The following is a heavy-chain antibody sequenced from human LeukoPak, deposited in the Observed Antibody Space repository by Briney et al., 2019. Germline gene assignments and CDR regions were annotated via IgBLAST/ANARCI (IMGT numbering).Heavy chain of an antibody. J-gene: IGHJ5*02. CDR2: ISYDGSNK. Sequence: GGSLRLSCVASGFTFSSYGMHWVRQAPGKGLEWVAVISYDGSNKYYADSVKGRFTISRDNSKYTLYLQMNSLRAEDTAVYYCAKDRLMITFGGVIAPFDPWGQGTLVTVSS. D-gene: IGHD3-16*02. CDR3: AKDRLMITFGGVIAPFDP. CDR1: GFTFSSYG. V-gene: IGHV3-30*18.